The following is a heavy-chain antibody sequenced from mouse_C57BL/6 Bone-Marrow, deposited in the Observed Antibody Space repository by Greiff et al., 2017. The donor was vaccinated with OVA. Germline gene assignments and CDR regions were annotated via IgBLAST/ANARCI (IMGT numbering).Heavy chain of an antibody. CDR3: ARRITTRFYAMDY. CDR2: ISYSGST. CDR1: GYSITSDY. V-gene: IGHV3-8*01. J-gene: IGHJ4*01. D-gene: IGHD2-4*01. Sequence: EVKLMESGPGLAKPSQTLSLTCSVTGYSITSDYWNWIRKFPGNKLEYMGYISYSGSTYYNPSLKSRISITRDTSKNQYYLQLNSVTTEDTATYYCARRITTRFYAMDYWGQGTSVTVSS.